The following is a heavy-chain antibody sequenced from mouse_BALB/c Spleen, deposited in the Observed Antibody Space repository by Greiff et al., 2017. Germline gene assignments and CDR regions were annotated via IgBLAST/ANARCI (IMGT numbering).Heavy chain of an antibody. J-gene: IGHJ4*01. D-gene: IGHD2-4*01. CDR2: INSNGGST. CDR3: ARDDYDYDGAMDY. V-gene: IGHV5-6-3*01. Sequence: DVKLVESGGGLVQPGGSLKLSCAASGFTFSSYGMSWVRQTPDKRLELVATINSNGGSTYYPDSVKGRFTISRDNAKNTLYLQMSSLKSEDTAMYYCARDDYDYDGAMDYWGQGTSVTVSS. CDR1: GFTFSSYG.